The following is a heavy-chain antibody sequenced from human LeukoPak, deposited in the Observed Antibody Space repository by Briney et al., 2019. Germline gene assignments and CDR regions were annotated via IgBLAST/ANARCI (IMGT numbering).Heavy chain of an antibody. CDR3: AELGITMIGGV. J-gene: IGHJ6*04. Sequence: GGSLRLSCAASGFISSTSGLNWVRQAPGKGLEWVSFIGTNSRTTYYGDSVKGRFTISRDNAKNSLYLQMNSLRAEDTAVYYCAELGITMIGGVWGKGATVTISS. D-gene: IGHD3-10*02. V-gene: IGHV3-48*04. CDR2: IGTNSRTT. CDR1: GFISSTSG.